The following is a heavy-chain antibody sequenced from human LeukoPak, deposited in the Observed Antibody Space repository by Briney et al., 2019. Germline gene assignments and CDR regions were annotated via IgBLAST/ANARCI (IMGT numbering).Heavy chain of an antibody. CDR2: ISGSGGST. CDR1: GSTFSSYA. J-gene: IGHJ2*01. D-gene: IGHD4-17*01. CDR3: AKDPSDYGDYFGPGGYWYFDL. Sequence: GGSLRLSCAASGSTFSSYAMSWVRQAPGKGLEWVSAISGSGGSTYYADSVKGRFTISRDNSKNTLYLQMNSLRAEDTAVYYCAKDPSDYGDYFGPGGYWYFDLWGRGTLVTVPS. V-gene: IGHV3-23*01.